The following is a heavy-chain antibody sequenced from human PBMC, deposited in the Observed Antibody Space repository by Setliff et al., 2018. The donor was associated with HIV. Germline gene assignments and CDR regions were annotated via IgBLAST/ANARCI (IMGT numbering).Heavy chain of an antibody. V-gene: IGHV1-69*05. CDR3: ARESSSGHDY. CDR2: IIPIFGTA. D-gene: IGHD6-19*01. J-gene: IGHJ4*02. Sequence: RASVKVSCKASGGTFSSYAISWVRQAPGQGLEWMGGIIPIFGTANYAQKFQGRVTVTTDESTSTAYMELSSLRSEDTAVYYCARESSSGHDYWGQETLVTISS. CDR1: GGTFSSYA.